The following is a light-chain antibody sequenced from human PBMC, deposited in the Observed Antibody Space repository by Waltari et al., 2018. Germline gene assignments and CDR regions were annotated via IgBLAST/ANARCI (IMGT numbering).Light chain of an antibody. J-gene: IGKJ3*01. Sequence: EIVLTQPPATLSASSGERATPSSRASHSISNNLASYQQKPGQTPSHLIYGASASATGIPARFSGSGSGTEFTLTISSLQSEDFAIYYCQQYNNWPPVFTFGPGTKVDF. V-gene: IGKV3-15*01. CDR1: HSISNN. CDR3: QQYNNWPPVFT. CDR2: GAS.